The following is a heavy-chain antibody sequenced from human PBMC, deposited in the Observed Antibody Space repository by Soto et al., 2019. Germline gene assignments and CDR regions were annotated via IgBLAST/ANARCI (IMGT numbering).Heavy chain of an antibody. Sequence: VQVLEWIGWISAYNGNTNYAQKLQGRVTMTTDTSTSAAYMELRSLRSDDTAVYYCARVSIEGTVTKYAFDIWGQGTMVTVSS. D-gene: IGHD4-17*01. CDR2: ISAYNGNT. CDR3: ARVSIEGTVTKYAFDI. J-gene: IGHJ3*02. V-gene: IGHV1-18*01.